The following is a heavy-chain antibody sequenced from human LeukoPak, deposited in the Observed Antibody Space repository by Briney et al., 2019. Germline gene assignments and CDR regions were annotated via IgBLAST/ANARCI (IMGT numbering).Heavy chain of an antibody. D-gene: IGHD3-10*01. J-gene: IGHJ6*04. V-gene: IGHV1-2*02. CDR1: GYTFTGYY. CDR2: INPNSGGT. CDR3: ERDKRYYGSGVVMDV. Sequence: PWASVKVSCKASGYTFTGYYMHWVRQAPGQGLEWMGWINPNSGGTNYAQKFQGRVTMTRDTSISTAYMELSRLRSDDTAVYYCERDKRYYGSGVVMDVWGKGTTVTISS.